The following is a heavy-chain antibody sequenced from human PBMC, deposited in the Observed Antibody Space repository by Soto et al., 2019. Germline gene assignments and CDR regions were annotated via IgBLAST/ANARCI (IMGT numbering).Heavy chain of an antibody. CDR1: GGSFSCYY. Sequence: SETLSLTCAVYGGSFSCYYWIWIRQPPGKGLEWIGEINHSGSTNYNPSLKSRVTISVDTSKNQFSLKLSSVTAADTAVYYCARGGCSGGSCHRPGMDVWGQGTTVTVSS. V-gene: IGHV4-34*01. D-gene: IGHD2-15*01. J-gene: IGHJ6*02. CDR2: INHSGST. CDR3: ARGGCSGGSCHRPGMDV.